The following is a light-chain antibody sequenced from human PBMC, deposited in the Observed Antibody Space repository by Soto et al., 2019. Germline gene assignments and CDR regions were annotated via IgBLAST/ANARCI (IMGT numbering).Light chain of an antibody. J-gene: IGKJ1*01. V-gene: IGKV3-15*01. Sequence: EIVLTQSPATLSSFPGDRVTLSCRASQYINTRLAWYQHRPGQAPRLLIYGASTRAAGIPARFSGSGSGTEFTLTITSLQSEDFAVYYCQQFHNWPRTFGQGTKVDIK. CDR2: GAS. CDR1: QYINTR. CDR3: QQFHNWPRT.